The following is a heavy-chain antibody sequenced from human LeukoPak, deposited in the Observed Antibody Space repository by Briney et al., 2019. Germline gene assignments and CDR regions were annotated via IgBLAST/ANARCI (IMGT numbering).Heavy chain of an antibody. Sequence: PGGSLRLSCAASGFTFSNYFMNWVRQAPGKGLEWVSVIYSGGSTYYADSVKGRFTISRDNSKNTLYLQMNSLRAEDTAVYYCARASAYCGGDCYLGYWGQGTLVTVSS. CDR2: IYSGGST. V-gene: IGHV3-53*01. D-gene: IGHD2-21*02. CDR1: GFTFSNYF. J-gene: IGHJ4*02. CDR3: ARASAYCGGDCYLGY.